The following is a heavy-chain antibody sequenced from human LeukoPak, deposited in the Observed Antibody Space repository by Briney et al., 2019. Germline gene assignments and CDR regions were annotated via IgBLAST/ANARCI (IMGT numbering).Heavy chain of an antibody. CDR2: VSYSGST. CDR3: ARENDRYGRIDY. Sequence: SETLSLTCSVFGGSISSYYWSWVRQPPGKGLEWIGYVSYSGSTDYNPSLKSRVIISIDTSKTQFTLRLRSMTAADTAVYYCARENDRYGRIDYWGQGTQVTVSS. D-gene: IGHD5-18*01. CDR1: GGSISSYY. V-gene: IGHV4-59*01. J-gene: IGHJ4*02.